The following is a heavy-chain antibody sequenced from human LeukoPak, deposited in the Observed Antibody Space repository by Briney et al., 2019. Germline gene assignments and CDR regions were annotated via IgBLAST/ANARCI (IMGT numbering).Heavy chain of an antibody. V-gene: IGHV4-30-2*01. CDR2: IYHSGST. CDR3: ARADSSGYYYGMDV. CDR1: GESISSGSHS. Sequence: SESLSLTCAVSGESISSGSHSWSWFRQPPGKGLECIGYIYHSGSTYYNPSLKSRVTISVDRSKNQFSLKLSSVTAADTAVYYCARADSSGYYYGMDVWGQGTTVTVSS. D-gene: IGHD3-22*01. J-gene: IGHJ6*02.